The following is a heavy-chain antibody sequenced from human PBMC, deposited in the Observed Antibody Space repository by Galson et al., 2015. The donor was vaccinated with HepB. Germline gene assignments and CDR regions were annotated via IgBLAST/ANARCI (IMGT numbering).Heavy chain of an antibody. CDR3: ASSAFGGVIDPYYYYYMDV. CDR1: GGTFSSYA. V-gene: IGHV1-69*13. D-gene: IGHD3-16*02. Sequence: SVKVSCKASGGTFSSYAISWVRQAPGQGLEWMGGIIPIFGTANYTQKFQGRVAITADESTSTAYMELSSLRSDDTAVYYCASSAFGGVIDPYYYYYMDVWGKGTTVTVSS. CDR2: IIPIFGTA. J-gene: IGHJ6*03.